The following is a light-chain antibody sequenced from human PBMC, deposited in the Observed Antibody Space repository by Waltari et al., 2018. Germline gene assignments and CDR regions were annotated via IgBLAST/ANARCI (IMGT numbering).Light chain of an antibody. J-gene: IGKJ3*01. CDR2: EAS. Sequence: IQMTQSPSTMSASFGYRVTITCRASHSISTWLAWYQQKPGKAPKLLIYEASSLENGVPSRFSGSGSGTEFTLTISSLQPDDFATYYCQQFNTYPIPFGRGTKVDIK. V-gene: IGKV1-5*03. CDR1: HSISTW. CDR3: QQFNTYPIP.